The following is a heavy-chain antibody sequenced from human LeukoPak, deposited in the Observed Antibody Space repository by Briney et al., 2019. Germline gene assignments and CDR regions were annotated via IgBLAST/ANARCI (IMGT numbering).Heavy chain of an antibody. CDR1: GGSITTTNW. V-gene: IGHV4-4*02. CDR2: VHLDGRT. J-gene: IGHJ4*02. D-gene: IGHD3-3*01. Sequence: SGTLSLTCGVSGGSITTTNWWTWVRQPPGKGLEWIGEVHLDGRTNYNPSLESRLTISVDLSENHISLRLTSVTAADTAVYYCAREGGFYRSLDYSGQGTLVTVPS. CDR3: AREGGFYRSLDY.